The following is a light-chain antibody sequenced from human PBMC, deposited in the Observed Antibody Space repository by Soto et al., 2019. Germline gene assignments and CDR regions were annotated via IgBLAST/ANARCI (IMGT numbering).Light chain of an antibody. Sequence: DIQMTQSPSTLSASVGDRVTITCRASQSISNSLAWFQQKPDKAPKVLIYDASNLESGVPSRFSGSGSGTEFTLTISSLRPDDFATYYCQQYENYAYTFGQGIKLEIK. CDR3: QQYENYAYT. CDR1: QSISNS. J-gene: IGKJ2*01. V-gene: IGKV1-5*01. CDR2: DAS.